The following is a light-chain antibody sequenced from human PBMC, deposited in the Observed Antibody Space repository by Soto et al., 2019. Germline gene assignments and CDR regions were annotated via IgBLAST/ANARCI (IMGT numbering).Light chain of an antibody. V-gene: IGKV3D-15*01. CDR1: QSVTSN. J-gene: IGKJ5*01. CDR3: QQYNEWPPFT. CDR2: GAS. Sequence: PGERPTLSCGASQSVTSNYLAWYQQKPGQAPRLLIFGASIRVTGIPDRFSGSVSGTEFTLTISSLQSEDFAVYYCQQYNEWPPFTFGQGTRLGI.